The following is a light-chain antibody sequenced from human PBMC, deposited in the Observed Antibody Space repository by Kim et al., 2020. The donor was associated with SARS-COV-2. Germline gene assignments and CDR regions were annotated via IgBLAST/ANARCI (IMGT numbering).Light chain of an antibody. J-gene: IGKJ4*01. CDR1: QSIDTY. Sequence: DIQMTQSPSSLSASEGDRVTITCRASQSIDTYLNWYQQKPGKAPKLLIFAASSLQSGVPSRLSGSGSGTDFTLTISSLQPEDFATYYCQQSDSTPFTFGGGTKVDIK. V-gene: IGKV1-39*01. CDR2: AAS. CDR3: QQSDSTPFT.